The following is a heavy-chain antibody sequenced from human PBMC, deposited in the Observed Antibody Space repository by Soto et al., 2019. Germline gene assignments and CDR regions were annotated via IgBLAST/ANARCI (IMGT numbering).Heavy chain of an antibody. CDR3: ARPPGYISDWYYFDL. J-gene: IGHJ4*02. Sequence: QVQLVQSGAEVKKPGASVKVSCETSRYTFIDYYMHWVRQAPGQGFEWMGRISPKSGGTNYAQKFQGRVTMTWDTSLNTAYMELSSLMSEDTAVYYCARPPGYISDWYYFDLWGQGTLVTVSS. CDR1: RYTFIDYY. D-gene: IGHD6-19*01. V-gene: IGHV1-2*02. CDR2: ISPKSGGT.